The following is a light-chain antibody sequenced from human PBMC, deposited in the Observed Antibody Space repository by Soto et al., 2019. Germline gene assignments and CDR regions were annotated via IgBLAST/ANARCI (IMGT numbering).Light chain of an antibody. CDR1: QGTSSA. V-gene: IGKV1-13*02. J-gene: IGKJ4*01. Sequence: AIQLTQSPSSLSASVGDRVTITCRASQGTSSALAWYQQKPGKAPKLLIYDASSLESGVPSRFSGSGSGTDFTLTISSLQPEDFAAHYCQEFNSYPLTFGGGTKVEIK. CDR3: QEFNSYPLT. CDR2: DAS.